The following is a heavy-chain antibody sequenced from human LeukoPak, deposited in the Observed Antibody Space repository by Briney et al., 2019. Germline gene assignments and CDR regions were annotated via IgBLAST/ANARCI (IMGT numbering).Heavy chain of an antibody. V-gene: IGHV6-1*01. J-gene: IGHJ4*02. Sequence: SQTLSLTCAISGDSVSSSSVACNWIRQSPSRGLEWLGRTYYRSKWYDDYAVFVKSRITINPDTSKNQFSLQLNSVTPEDTAVYYCARARGVSGAIDYWGQGTLVTVSS. CDR3: ARARGVSGAIDY. D-gene: IGHD3-10*01. CDR1: GDSVSSSSVA. CDR2: TYYRSKWYD.